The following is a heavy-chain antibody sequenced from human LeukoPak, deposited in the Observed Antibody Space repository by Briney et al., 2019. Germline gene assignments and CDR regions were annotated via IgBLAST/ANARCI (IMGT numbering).Heavy chain of an antibody. Sequence: GASVKVSCKASGYTFTSYAMHWVRQAPGQRLEWMGWINAGNGNTKYSQEFQGRVTITRDTSASTAYMELSSLRSEDMAVYYCARVRYSSGWYYFDYWGQGTLVTVSS. CDR1: GYTFTSYA. J-gene: IGHJ4*02. D-gene: IGHD6-19*01. V-gene: IGHV1-3*03. CDR2: INAGNGNT. CDR3: ARVRYSSGWYYFDY.